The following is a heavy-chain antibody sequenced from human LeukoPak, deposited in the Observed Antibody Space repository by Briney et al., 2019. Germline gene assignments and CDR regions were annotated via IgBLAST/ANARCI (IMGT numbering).Heavy chain of an antibody. D-gene: IGHD2-2*02. CDR1: GYTFTSYA. V-gene: IGHV7-4-1*02. Sequence: ASVKVSCKASGYTFTSYAMNWVRQAPGQGLEWMGWINTNTGNPTYAQGFTGRFVFSLDTSVSTAYLQISSLKAEDTAVYYCARDWGIDCSSTSCSTLEFDYWGQGTLVTVSS. CDR2: INTNTGNP. J-gene: IGHJ4*02. CDR3: ARDWGIDCSSTSCSTLEFDY.